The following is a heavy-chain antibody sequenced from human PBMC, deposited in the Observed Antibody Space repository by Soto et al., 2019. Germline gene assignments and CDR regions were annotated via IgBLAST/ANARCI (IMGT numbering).Heavy chain of an antibody. V-gene: IGHV3-30-3*01. J-gene: IGHJ5*02. CDR2: ISYDGSDI. CDR3: ARDQGRTVTRGDWSDP. Sequence: QVQLVESGGGVVQPGRSLRLSCAASGFMFSTYAMHWVRQAPGKGLEWVAVISYDGSDIYYGDSGKGRFTISRDNSRNTLYLEMTGLQTEDTAVFYCARDQGRTVTRGDWSDPGGREPWSPSPQ. CDR1: GFMFSTYA. D-gene: IGHD4-17*01.